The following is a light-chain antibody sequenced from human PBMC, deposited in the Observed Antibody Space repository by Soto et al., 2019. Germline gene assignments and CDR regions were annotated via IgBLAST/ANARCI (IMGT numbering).Light chain of an antibody. CDR3: QQSYSTLWT. V-gene: IGKV1-39*01. CDR1: QSISSY. Sequence: DIQMTQSPSSLSASVGDRVTITCRASQSISSYLNWYQQKPGKAPKRLIYAASSLQSGVPSRFSGSGSGTDVTLTISSLQPEDCANYYCQQSYSTLWTFGQGTKVEIK. CDR2: AAS. J-gene: IGKJ1*01.